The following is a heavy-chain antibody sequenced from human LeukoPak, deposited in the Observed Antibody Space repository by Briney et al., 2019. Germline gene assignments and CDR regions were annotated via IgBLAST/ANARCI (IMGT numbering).Heavy chain of an antibody. V-gene: IGHV3-23*01. Sequence: GGSLRLSCPASGFPFTSYAMSGARKVPGKGLGWASAIIGSGGSTYYADSVKGRFTISRDNSKNTLYLQMNSLRAEDTAVYYCAKDPGGVHDYGEHNWFDPWGQGTLVTVSS. D-gene: IGHD4-17*01. CDR3: AKDPGGVHDYGEHNWFDP. CDR1: GFPFTSYA. CDR2: IIGSGGST. J-gene: IGHJ5*02.